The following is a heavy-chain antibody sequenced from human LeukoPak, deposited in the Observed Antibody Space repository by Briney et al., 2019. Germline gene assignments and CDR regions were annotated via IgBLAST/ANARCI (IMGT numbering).Heavy chain of an antibody. CDR2: IKSKTDGGTT. CDR1: GFTFSNAW. V-gene: IGHV3-15*01. D-gene: IGHD7-27*01. Sequence: GGSLRLPCAASGFTFSNAWMSWVRQAPGKGLEWVGRIKSKTDGGTTDYAAPVKGRFTISRDDSKNTLYLQMNSLKTEDTAVYYCTTDAWASWAFDIWGQGTMVTVSP. CDR3: TTDAWASWAFDI. J-gene: IGHJ3*02.